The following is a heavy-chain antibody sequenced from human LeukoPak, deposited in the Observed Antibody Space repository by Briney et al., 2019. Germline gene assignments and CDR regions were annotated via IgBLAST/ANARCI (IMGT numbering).Heavy chain of an antibody. Sequence: ASVKVSCKASGGTFSSYAISWVRQAPGQGLEWMGGIIPIFGTANYAQKFQGRVTITADESTSAAYMELSGLRSEDTAVYYCASPLLGGYYFDYWGQGTLVTVSS. V-gene: IGHV1-69*13. J-gene: IGHJ4*02. CDR2: IIPIFGTA. CDR1: GGTFSSYA. D-gene: IGHD3-16*01. CDR3: ASPLLGGYYFDY.